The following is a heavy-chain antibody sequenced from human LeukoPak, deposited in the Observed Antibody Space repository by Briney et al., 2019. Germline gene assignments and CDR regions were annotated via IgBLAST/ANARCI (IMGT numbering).Heavy chain of an antibody. CDR2: IYTSGST. J-gene: IGHJ3*02. Sequence: SETLSLTCSVSGYSISRAYYWSWIRQPAGKGLEWIGRIYTSGSTNYNPSLKSRVTISVDTSKNQFSLKLSSVTAADTAVYYCARKVKAFDIWGQGTMVTVSS. V-gene: IGHV4-61*02. CDR1: GYSISRAYY. CDR3: ARKVKAFDI.